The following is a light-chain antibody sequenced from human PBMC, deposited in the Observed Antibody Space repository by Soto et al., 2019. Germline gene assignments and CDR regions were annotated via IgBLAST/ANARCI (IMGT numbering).Light chain of an antibody. CDR2: GAS. Sequence: EIVMTQSPATLSLSPGERATLSCRASQSVSSNLAWYQQKPGQAPRLLIYGASTRATGIPARFSGSGSGTEFTLTITSLEPEDSAVYFCQQYTGSPPTFGLGTQLEI. V-gene: IGKV3-15*01. CDR1: QSVSSN. CDR3: QQYTGSPPT. J-gene: IGKJ5*01.